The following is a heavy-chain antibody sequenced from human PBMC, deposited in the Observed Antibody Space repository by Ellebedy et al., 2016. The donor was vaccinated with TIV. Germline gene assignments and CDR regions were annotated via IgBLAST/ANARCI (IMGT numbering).Heavy chain of an antibody. CDR3: AGLWFGDSPRDNSDY. V-gene: IGHV3-30*02. Sequence: GESLKISCAASGFTFSAYGMHWVRPAPGKGLELVTYIRYDGSNKYYADSVKGRFTISRDNSKNTLFLEQNSLRAEETAIYYCAGLWFGDSPRDNSDYWGRGTLVTVSS. D-gene: IGHD3-10*01. CDR2: IRYDGSNK. J-gene: IGHJ4*02. CDR1: GFTFSAYG.